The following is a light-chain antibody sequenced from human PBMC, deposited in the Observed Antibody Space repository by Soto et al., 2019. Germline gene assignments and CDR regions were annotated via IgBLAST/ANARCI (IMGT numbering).Light chain of an antibody. V-gene: IGKV1-5*03. J-gene: IGKJ1*01. Sequence: DIPMTQSPSTLSASVGDRVTITCRASQSISSWLAWYQQKPGKAPKLLIYKASSLESGVPSRFSGSGYGTEFTLTISSLQPDDFATYYCQQYNSYRTFGQGTKVEIK. CDR3: QQYNSYRT. CDR2: KAS. CDR1: QSISSW.